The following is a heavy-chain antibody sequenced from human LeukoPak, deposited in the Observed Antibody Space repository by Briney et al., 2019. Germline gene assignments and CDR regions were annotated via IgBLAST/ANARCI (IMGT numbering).Heavy chain of an antibody. CDR2: VLYGGNT. CDR3: ARHARHGTEVKWFDP. J-gene: IGHJ5*02. CDR1: GGSISNNIYY. Sequence: PSETLSLTCTVSGGSISNNIYYWGWIRQPPGKGLDWIGSVLYGGNTYYTPSLKSRVTISLDTSRNQFSLTLSSVTAADTGVYYCARHARHGTEVKWFDPWGQGTLVTVSS. V-gene: IGHV4-39*01. D-gene: IGHD3-10*01.